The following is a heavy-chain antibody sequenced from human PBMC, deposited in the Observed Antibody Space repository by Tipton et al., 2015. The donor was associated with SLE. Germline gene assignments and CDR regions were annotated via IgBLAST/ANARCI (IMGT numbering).Heavy chain of an antibody. V-gene: IGHV3-53*01. Sequence: SLRLSCAASGFTVSSNYMSWVRQAPGKGLEWVSTIYSGGHTFYADSVRGRFTISRDNSKNTVYLQMNSLRAEDTAVYYCARDRSGRDDYWGQGTLVTVSS. J-gene: IGHJ4*02. D-gene: IGHD2-15*01. CDR3: ARDRSGRDDY. CDR2: IYSGGHT. CDR1: GFTVSSNY.